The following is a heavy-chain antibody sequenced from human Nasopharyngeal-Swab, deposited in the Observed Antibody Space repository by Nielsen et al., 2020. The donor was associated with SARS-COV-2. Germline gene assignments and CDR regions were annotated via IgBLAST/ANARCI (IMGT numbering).Heavy chain of an antibody. Sequence: VRQAPGKGLVCVSRINSDGSSTSYADSVKGRFTISRDNAKNTLYLQMNSLRAEDTAVYYCAREGSFRYFDWLLYPLYYGMDVWGQGTTVTVSS. D-gene: IGHD3-9*01. CDR2: INSDGSST. CDR3: AREGSFRYFDWLLYPLYYGMDV. J-gene: IGHJ6*02. V-gene: IGHV3-74*01.